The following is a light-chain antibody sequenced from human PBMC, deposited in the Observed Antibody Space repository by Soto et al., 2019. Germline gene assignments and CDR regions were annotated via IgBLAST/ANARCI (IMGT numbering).Light chain of an antibody. CDR3: QQSHNWPRT. J-gene: IGKJ1*01. CDR1: QSLSSSF. CDR2: SSS. V-gene: IGKV3D-20*02. Sequence: EIVLTQSPGTLSLSPGERAILSCRASQSLSSSFLAWYQQKPGQAPRLXIYSSSNRAAGIPARFSGSGSGTEFTLTISSLEPEDFEVYYCQQSHNWPRTFGQGTKVDIK.